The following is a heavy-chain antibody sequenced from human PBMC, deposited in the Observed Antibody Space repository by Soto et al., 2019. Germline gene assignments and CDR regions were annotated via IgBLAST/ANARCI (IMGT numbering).Heavy chain of an antibody. Sequence: GGSLRLSCAASGFTLRSYAMTWVRQTPGKGLEWVSVISGSGGTTYYTDSVKGRFTISRDNSRNTLFLQMNSLRADDTAVYFCAKVGLWFGESPLYPHFDSWGQGTLVTVSS. V-gene: IGHV3-23*01. CDR2: ISGSGGTT. CDR1: GFTLRSYA. D-gene: IGHD3-10*01. CDR3: AKVGLWFGESPLYPHFDS. J-gene: IGHJ4*02.